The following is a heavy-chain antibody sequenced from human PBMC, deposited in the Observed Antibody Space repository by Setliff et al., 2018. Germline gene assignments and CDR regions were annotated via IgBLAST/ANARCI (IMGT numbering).Heavy chain of an antibody. D-gene: IGHD2-8*02. CDR1: GGSISSSNW. CDR2: TYHSGST. Sequence: PSETLSLTCAVSGGSISSSNWWSWVRQPPGKGLEWIGETYHSGSTNYNPSLKSRVTISVDKSKNQFSLKLSSVTAADTALYYCTVYNTGSSKDHYWGQGTPVTV. CDR3: TVYNTGSSKDHY. V-gene: IGHV4-4*02. J-gene: IGHJ4*02.